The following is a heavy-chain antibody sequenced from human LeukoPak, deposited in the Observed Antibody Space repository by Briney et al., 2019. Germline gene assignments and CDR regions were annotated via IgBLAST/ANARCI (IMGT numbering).Heavy chain of an antibody. CDR1: GFTLDDYA. Sequence: GGSLRLSCAASGFTLDDYAMHWVRQAPGKGLEWASGISWNSGSIGYADSVKGRFTISRDNAKNSLYLQMNSLRAEDTALYYCAKDKMRNGPFDYWGQGTLVTVSS. D-gene: IGHD1-1*01. CDR2: ISWNSGSI. V-gene: IGHV3-9*01. J-gene: IGHJ4*02. CDR3: AKDKMRNGPFDY.